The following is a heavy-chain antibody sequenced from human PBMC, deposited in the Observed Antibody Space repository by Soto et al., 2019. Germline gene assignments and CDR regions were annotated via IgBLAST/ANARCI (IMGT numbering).Heavy chain of an antibody. J-gene: IGHJ4*02. CDR3: ARARSGYSSGWYGRGFFDY. CDR1: GGTFSSYA. V-gene: IGHV1-69*01. Sequence: QVQLVQSGAEVKKPGSSVKVSCKASGGTFSSYAISWVRQAPGQGLEWMGGIIPIFGTANYAQKFRGRVTITADESTSTAYMELSSLRSEDTAVYYCARARSGYSSGWYGRGFFDYWGQGTLVTVSS. CDR2: IIPIFGTA. D-gene: IGHD6-19*01.